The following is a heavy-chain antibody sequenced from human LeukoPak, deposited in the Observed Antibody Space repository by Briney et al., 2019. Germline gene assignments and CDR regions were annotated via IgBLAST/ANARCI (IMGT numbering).Heavy chain of an antibody. D-gene: IGHD2-2*01. CDR2: ISSSSSYI. V-gene: IGHV3-21*01. J-gene: IGHJ6*02. CDR3: ARPYCSSTSCWGNYYYGMDV. Sequence: PGGSLRLSCAASGFTFSSYSMNWVRQAPGKGLGWVSSISSSSSYIYYADSVKGRFTISRDNAKNSLYLQMNSLRAEDTAVYYCARPYCSSTSCWGNYYYGMDVWGQGTTVTVSS. CDR1: GFTFSSYS.